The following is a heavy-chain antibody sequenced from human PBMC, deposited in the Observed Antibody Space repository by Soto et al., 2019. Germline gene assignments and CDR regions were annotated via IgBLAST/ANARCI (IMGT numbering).Heavy chain of an antibody. V-gene: IGHV1-69*01. J-gene: IGHJ6*02. Sequence: QVQLVQSGAEVKKPGSSVKVSCKASGGTFSSYAISWVRQAPGHGLEWMGGIIPIFGTANYAQKFQGRVTITADESTSTAYMELSSLRSEDTAVYYCARESGELELPYYYFGMDVWGQGTTVTVS. CDR2: IIPIFGTA. D-gene: IGHD1-7*01. CDR1: GGTFSSYA. CDR3: ARESGELELPYYYFGMDV.